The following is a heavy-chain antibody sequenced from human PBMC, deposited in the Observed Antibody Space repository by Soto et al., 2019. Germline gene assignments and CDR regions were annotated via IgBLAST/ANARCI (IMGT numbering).Heavy chain of an antibody. D-gene: IGHD3-3*01. V-gene: IGHV1-69*06. J-gene: IGHJ6*02. CDR2: IIPIVTTP. Sequence: QVRLVQSGAEVKKPGSSVKVSCEASGGTFSSYAVTWVRQAPGQGLEWMGGIIPIVTTPNYAQKFQGRLTISADKSTSTSYMELSSLRSEDTGVYYCARVGYNFLSRYHYYGMDVWGQGTTVIVSS. CDR1: GGTFSSYA. CDR3: ARVGYNFLSRYHYYGMDV.